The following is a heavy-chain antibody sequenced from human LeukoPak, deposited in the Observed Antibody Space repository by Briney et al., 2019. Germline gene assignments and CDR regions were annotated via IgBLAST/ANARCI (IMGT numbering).Heavy chain of an antibody. CDR3: ASDPKVVAVPDGRNDRNDP. D-gene: IGHD1-1*01. Sequence: ASVKVSCKASGYTFTSYYMHWVRQAPGQGLEWMGRIIPIFPVTNYAQKFQGRVTITADKATSTAYLELSSLSSEDTAVYYCASDPKVVAVPDGRNDRNDPWGQGTLVTVSA. CDR1: GYTFTSYY. J-gene: IGHJ5*02. V-gene: IGHV1-46*01. CDR2: IIPIFPVT.